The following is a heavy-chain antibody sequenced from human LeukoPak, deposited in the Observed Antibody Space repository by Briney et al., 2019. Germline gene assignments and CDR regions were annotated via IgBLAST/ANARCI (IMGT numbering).Heavy chain of an antibody. Sequence: SETLSLTCTVSGGSISSYYWSWIRQPPGKGLEWIGYIYYSGSTNYSPSLKSRVTISVDTSKNQFSLKLSSVTAADTAVYYCARDYYGSGSFVDYWGQGTLVTVSS. D-gene: IGHD3-10*01. J-gene: IGHJ4*02. CDR1: GGSISSYY. V-gene: IGHV4-59*01. CDR2: IYYSGST. CDR3: ARDYYGSGSFVDY.